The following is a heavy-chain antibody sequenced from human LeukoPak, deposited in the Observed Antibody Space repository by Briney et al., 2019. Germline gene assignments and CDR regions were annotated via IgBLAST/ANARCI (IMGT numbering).Heavy chain of an antibody. J-gene: IGHJ4*02. CDR2: IYSGGST. Sequence: GGSLRLSCAASGFTVSSNYMSWVRQAPGKGLEWVSVIYSGGSTYYADSVKGRFTISRDNSKNTLYLQMNSLRAEDAAVYYCARDPVVGGGDCWGQGTLVTVSS. D-gene: IGHD3-10*01. CDR1: GFTVSSNY. CDR3: ARDPVVGGGDC. V-gene: IGHV3-53*01.